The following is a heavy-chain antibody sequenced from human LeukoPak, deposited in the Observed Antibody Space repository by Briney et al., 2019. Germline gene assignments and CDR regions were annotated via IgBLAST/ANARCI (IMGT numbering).Heavy chain of an antibody. CDR1: GFTFSSYA. Sequence: GGSLRLSCAASGFTFSSYAMSWVRQAPGKGLEWVSAISGSGGSTYYADSVKGRFTISRDNSKNTLYLQMNSLRAEDTAVYYCATGSVGAVIIPFDYWGQGTLVTVSS. CDR3: ATGSVGAVIIPFDY. J-gene: IGHJ4*02. V-gene: IGHV3-23*01. D-gene: IGHD3-3*01. CDR2: ISGSGGST.